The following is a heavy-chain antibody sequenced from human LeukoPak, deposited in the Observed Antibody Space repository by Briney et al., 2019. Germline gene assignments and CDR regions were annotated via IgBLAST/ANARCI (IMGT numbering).Heavy chain of an antibody. CDR1: GFTFSSYA. V-gene: IGHV3-23*01. CDR2: ISGSGGST. J-gene: IGHJ5*02. Sequence: GGSLRLSCAASGFTFSSYAMSWVRQAPGQGLEWVSAISGSGGSTYYADSVKGRFTISRDNSKNTLYLQMNSLRAEDTAVYYCARDFGETSLPNWFDPWGQGTLVIVSS. CDR3: ARDFGETSLPNWFDP. D-gene: IGHD3-16*01.